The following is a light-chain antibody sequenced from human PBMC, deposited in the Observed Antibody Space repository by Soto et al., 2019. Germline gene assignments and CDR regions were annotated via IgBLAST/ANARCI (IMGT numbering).Light chain of an antibody. CDR2: DAS. J-gene: IGKJ5*01. CDR3: QQYET. V-gene: IGKV1-33*01. Sequence: DIQMTQSPSSLSASVGDRVTITCQASQDISNYLNWYQQKPGKAPKLLIYDASNLETGVPSRFSGSGSGTDFTFTISSLQPEDIATYYCQQYETFGQGTRLESK. CDR1: QDISNY.